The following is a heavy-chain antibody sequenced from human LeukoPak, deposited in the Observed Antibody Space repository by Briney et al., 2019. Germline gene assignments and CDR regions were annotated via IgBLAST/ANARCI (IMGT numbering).Heavy chain of an antibody. CDR1: GFTFDEYA. Sequence: QAGGSLRLSCAASGFTFDEYAMHWVRQAPGKGLEWVSLISWDGSRTYYADSVKGRFTISRDNSENSLYLQMNSLRPEDTGLYYCAKVRFGGSSGLGFYYFMDVWGIGTTVTVSS. D-gene: IGHD6-6*01. J-gene: IGHJ6*03. V-gene: IGHV3-43D*03. CDR2: ISWDGSRT. CDR3: AKVRFGGSSGLGFYYFMDV.